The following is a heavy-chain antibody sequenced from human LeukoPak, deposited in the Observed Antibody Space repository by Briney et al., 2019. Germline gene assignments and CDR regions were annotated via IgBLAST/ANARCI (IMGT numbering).Heavy chain of an antibody. V-gene: IGHV5-51*01. CDR1: GYSFTSYW. CDR3: ARRAWAPYCSGGSCPGGEKYYFDY. CDR2: IYPGDSDT. J-gene: IGHJ4*02. D-gene: IGHD2-15*01. Sequence: GESLKISCKGSGYSFTSYWIGWVRQMPGKGLEWMGIIYPGDSDTRYSPSFQGQVTISADKSISTAYLQWSSLKASDTAMYYCARRAWAPYCSGGSCPGGEKYYFDYWGQGTLVTVSS.